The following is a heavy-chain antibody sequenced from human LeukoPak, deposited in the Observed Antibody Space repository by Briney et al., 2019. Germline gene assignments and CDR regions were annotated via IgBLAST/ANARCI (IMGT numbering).Heavy chain of an antibody. J-gene: IGHJ4*02. V-gene: IGHV1-8*03. Sequence: GASVKVSCKASGYTFTSCDINWVRQATGQGLEWMGWMNPNSGNTGYAQKFQGRVTITRNTSISTAYMELSSLRAEDTGVYYCVRAPATNEWRCMDYWGQGTLVTVSS. D-gene: IGHD2-8*02. CDR1: GYTFTSCD. CDR3: VRAPATNEWRCMDY. CDR2: MNPNSGNT.